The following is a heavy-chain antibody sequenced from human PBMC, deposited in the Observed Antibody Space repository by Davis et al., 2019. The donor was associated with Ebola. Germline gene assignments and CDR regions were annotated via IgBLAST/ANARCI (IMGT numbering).Heavy chain of an antibody. CDR3: ARDRGWELPAYYYYYGMDV. CDR2: IYSGGST. V-gene: IGHV3-66*01. J-gene: IGHJ6*02. D-gene: IGHD3-10*01. CDR1: GFTVSSNY. Sequence: PGGSLRLSCAASGFTVSSNYMSWVRQAPGKGLEWVSVIYSGGSTYYADSVKGRFTISRDNSKNTLYLQMNSLRAEDTAVYYCARDRGWELPAYYYYYGMDVWGQGTTVTVSS.